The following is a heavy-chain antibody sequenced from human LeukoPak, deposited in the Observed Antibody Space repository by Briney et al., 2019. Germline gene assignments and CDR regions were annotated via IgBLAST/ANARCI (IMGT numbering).Heavy chain of an antibody. J-gene: IGHJ4*02. D-gene: IGHD3/OR15-3a*01. CDR3: ARDVDGLDG. CDR1: GYSISSGYY. Sequence: SETLSLTCTVSGYSISSGYYWGWIRQPPGKGLEWIGSIYHSGSTYYNPSLKSRVTISVDTSKNQFSLKLSSVTAADTAVYYCARDVDGLDGWGQGTLVTVSS. V-gene: IGHV4-38-2*02. CDR2: IYHSGST.